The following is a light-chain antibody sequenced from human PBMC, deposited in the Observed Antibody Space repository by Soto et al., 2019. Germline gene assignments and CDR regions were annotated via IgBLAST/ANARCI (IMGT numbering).Light chain of an antibody. CDR2: EVS. Sequence: QSALSQPASVYGSPGQAITISCTATSRDVVGYNYVSWYQQHSGKAPKLMISEVSNRPSGVSNRFSGSKSGNTASLTISGLQAEDEADYYCSSYRRSSTLPYVFGTGTKVTVL. J-gene: IGLJ1*01. CDR1: SRDVVGYNY. CDR3: SSYRRSSTLPYV. V-gene: IGLV2-14*03.